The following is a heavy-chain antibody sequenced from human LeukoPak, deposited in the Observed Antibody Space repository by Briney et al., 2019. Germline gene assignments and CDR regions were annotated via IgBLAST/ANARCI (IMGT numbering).Heavy chain of an antibody. CDR2: ISYDGSNK. D-gene: IGHD5-18*01. J-gene: IGHJ4*02. CDR1: GFTFSSYA. Sequence: GRSLRLSCAASGFTFSSYAMHWVRQAPGKGLEWVAVISYDGSNKYYADSVKGRFTISRDNSKNTLYLQMNSLRAEDTAVYYCARVQGRYSYGSGFDSWGQGTWSPSPQ. CDR3: ARVQGRYSYGSGFDS. V-gene: IGHV3-30*04.